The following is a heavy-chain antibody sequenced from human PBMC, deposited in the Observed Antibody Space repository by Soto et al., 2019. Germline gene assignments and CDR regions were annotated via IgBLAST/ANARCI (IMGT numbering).Heavy chain of an antibody. CDR3: VRIYGGSPDF. Sequence: LLIKPLTKSVADGYIKNLFGRRIRQPAGKGLEWIGHVHISGLTTYNPSLRSRVTLSLDPPKNQLSLKLTSVTAAFTAVYYGVRIYGGSPDFWGQGSLVTVSS. J-gene: IGHJ4*02. D-gene: IGHD2-15*01. V-gene: IGHV4-4*07. CDR2: VHISGLT. CDR1: DGYIKNLF.